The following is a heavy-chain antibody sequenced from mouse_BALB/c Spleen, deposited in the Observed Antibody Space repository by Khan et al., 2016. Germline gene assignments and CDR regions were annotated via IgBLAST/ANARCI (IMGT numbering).Heavy chain of an antibody. CDR2: ISSKSNKCAI. V-gene: IGHV6-6*02. D-gene: IGHD2-3*01. CDR1: AFTFSNYW. Sequence: EVKLEESGGGLVQPGGSMKLSCVASAFTFSNYWMNWVRQSPEKGLEWVAEISSKSNKCAIYYAESVSAQFTISKYDSTSSGYLQMYNLRAVYSGICSCTWDGYFDYWGQGTPLTVSS. J-gene: IGHJ2*01. CDR3: TWDGYFDY.